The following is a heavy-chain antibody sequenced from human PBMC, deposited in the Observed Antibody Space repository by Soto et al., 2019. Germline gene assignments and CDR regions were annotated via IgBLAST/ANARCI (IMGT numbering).Heavy chain of an antibody. J-gene: IGHJ4*02. V-gene: IGHV4-59*08. Sequence: SETLSLTCTVSGGSISSYYWSWIRQPPGKGLEWIGYIYYSGSTNYNPSLKSRVTISVDTSKNQFSLKLSSVTAADTAVYYCARSPAARLQIDYYFDYWGQGTLVTVSS. CDR2: IYYSGST. D-gene: IGHD2-2*01. CDR1: GGSISSYY. CDR3: ARSPAARLQIDYYFDY.